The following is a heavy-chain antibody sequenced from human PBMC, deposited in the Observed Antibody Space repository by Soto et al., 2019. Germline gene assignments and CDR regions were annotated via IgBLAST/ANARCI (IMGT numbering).Heavy chain of an antibody. Sequence: QVQLVQSGAEVKPGASVKVSCKASGYTFTSYGISWVRQAPGQGLEWMGWISAYNGNTNYAQKLQGRVTMTTDTSTSTGYMELRSLRFDDTSVYYSASILCSRGGIAYLGQGTLVTVSS. CDR1: GYTFTSYG. J-gene: IGHJ4*02. D-gene: IGHD2-2*01. CDR2: ISAYNGNT. CDR3: ASILCSRGGIAY. V-gene: IGHV1-18*01.